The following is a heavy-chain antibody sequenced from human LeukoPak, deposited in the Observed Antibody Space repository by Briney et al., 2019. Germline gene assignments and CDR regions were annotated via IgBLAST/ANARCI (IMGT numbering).Heavy chain of an antibody. CDR1: GGSFSGYY. CDR3: ARGRVDYDFWSGYSYFDY. Sequence: SETLSLTCAVYGGSFSGYYWSWIRQPPGKGLEWIGEINHSGSTNYNPSLKSRVTISVDTSKNQFSLKLSSVTAADTAVYYCARGRVDYDFWSGYSYFDYWGQGTLVTVSS. CDR2: INHSGST. D-gene: IGHD3-3*01. J-gene: IGHJ4*02. V-gene: IGHV4-34*01.